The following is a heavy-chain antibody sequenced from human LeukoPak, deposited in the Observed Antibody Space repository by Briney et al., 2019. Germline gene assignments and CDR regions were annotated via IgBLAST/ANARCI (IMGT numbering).Heavy chain of an antibody. D-gene: IGHD2-8*01. CDR3: ARSKWDTVLMVYAIRSNWFDP. CDR2: INHSGST. Sequence: SETLSLTCAVSGYSISSGYYWGWIRQPPGKGLEWIGEINHSGSTNYNPSLKSRVTISVDTSKNQFSLKLSSVTAADTAVYYCARSKWDTVLMVYAIRSNWFDPWGQGTLVTVSS. CDR1: GYSISSGYY. V-gene: IGHV4-38-2*01. J-gene: IGHJ5*02.